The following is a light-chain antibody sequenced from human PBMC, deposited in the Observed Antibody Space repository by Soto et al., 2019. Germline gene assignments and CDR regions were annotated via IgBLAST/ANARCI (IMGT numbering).Light chain of an antibody. J-gene: IGLJ3*02. Sequence: QLVLTQSPSASASLGASVKLTCTLSSGHSSYAIAWHQQQPEKGPRYLMKLNSDGSHSKGDGIPDRFSGSSSGAERYLTIPSLLSEAEANYSCQTWGTRLLVFGGGTKLTVL. CDR2: LNSDGSH. CDR1: SGHSSYA. V-gene: IGLV4-69*01. CDR3: QTWGTRLLV.